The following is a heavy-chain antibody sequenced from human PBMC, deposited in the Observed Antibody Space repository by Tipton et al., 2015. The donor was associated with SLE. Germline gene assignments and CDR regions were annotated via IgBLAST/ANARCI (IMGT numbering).Heavy chain of an antibody. CDR2: INQDGSEK. CDR3: ARETFSGGDSFYYYMDV. D-gene: IGHD1-26*01. CDR1: EFTFRSFW. Sequence: SLRLSCVASEFTFRSFWMIWVRQAPGKGLEWVANINQDGSEKYYVDSVKGRFTISRDNAKNSLFLHMNSLRAEDTAVYYCARETFSGGDSFYYYMDVWGKGTTVTVSS. V-gene: IGHV3-7*03. J-gene: IGHJ6*03.